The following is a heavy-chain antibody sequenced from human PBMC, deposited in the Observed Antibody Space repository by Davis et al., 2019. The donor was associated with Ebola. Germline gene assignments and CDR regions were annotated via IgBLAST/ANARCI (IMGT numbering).Heavy chain of an antibody. V-gene: IGHV1-46*03. CDR3: ARDPMPSAKGWSLEQQLVHWFDP. D-gene: IGHD6-13*01. CDR1: GYTFTSYY. J-gene: IGHJ5*02. Sequence: ASVKVSCKASGYTFTSYYMHWVRQAPGQGLEWMGIINPSGGSTSYAQKFQGRVTMTRDTSTSTVYMELSSLRSEDTAVYYCARDPMPSAKGWSLEQQLVHWFDPWGQGTLVTVSS. CDR2: INPSGGST.